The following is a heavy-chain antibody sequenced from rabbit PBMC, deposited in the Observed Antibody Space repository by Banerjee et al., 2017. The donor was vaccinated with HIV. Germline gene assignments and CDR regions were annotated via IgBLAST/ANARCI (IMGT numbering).Heavy chain of an antibody. D-gene: IGHD7-1*01. J-gene: IGHJ3*01. CDR2: IDPVFGST. V-gene: IGHV1S47*01. CDR3: VRGYNGGGWTTLTRLDL. Sequence: QEQLVESGGGLVQPGGSLKLSCKASGFDFSSYGVSWVRQAPGKGLEWIGYIDPVFGSTYYASWVNGRFTISSHNAQNTLYLQLNSLTAADTATYFCVRGYNGGGWTTLTRLDLWGPGTLVTVS. CDR1: GFDFSSYG.